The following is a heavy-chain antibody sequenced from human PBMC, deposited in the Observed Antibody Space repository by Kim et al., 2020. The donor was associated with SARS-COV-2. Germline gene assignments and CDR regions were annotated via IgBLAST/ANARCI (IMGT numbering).Heavy chain of an antibody. CDR3: ARVSEFHGQWLDLMDY. J-gene: IGHJ4*02. CDR1: GFTFSSYS. D-gene: IGHD6-19*01. Sequence: GGSLRLSCAASGFTFSSYSMNWVRQAPGKGLEWVSSISSSSSYIYYADSVKGRFTISRDNAKNSLYLQMNSLRAEDTAVYYCARVSEFHGQWLDLMDYWGQGTLVTVSS. CDR2: ISSSSSYI. V-gene: IGHV3-21*01.